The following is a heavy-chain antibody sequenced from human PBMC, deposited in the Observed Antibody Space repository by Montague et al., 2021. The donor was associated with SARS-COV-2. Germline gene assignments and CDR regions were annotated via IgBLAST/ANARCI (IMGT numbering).Heavy chain of an antibody. CDR3: AREGSGRGYYYYGMDV. D-gene: IGHD3-10*01. V-gene: IGHV4-34*01. CDR1: GGSFSGYY. CDR2: INHSGST. Sequence: SETLSLTCAVYGGSFSGYYWSWIRQPPGKGLEWIGEINHSGSTNYNPSLKSRVTISVDTSKNQFSLKLSSVTAVDTAVYYCAREGSGRGYYYYGMDVWGQGTTVTVSS. J-gene: IGHJ6*02.